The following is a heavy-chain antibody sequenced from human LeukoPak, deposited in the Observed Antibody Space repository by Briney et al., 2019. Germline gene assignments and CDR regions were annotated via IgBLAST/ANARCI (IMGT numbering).Heavy chain of an antibody. D-gene: IGHD6-6*01. CDR3: ARGRGYSISSDAFDI. V-gene: IGHV3-21*01. J-gene: IGHJ3*02. CDR2: ISTSSSYI. Sequence: GGSLRLSCAASGFTLNNYGMNWVRQAPGKGLEWVSSISTSSSYIYYADSVKGRFTISRDNAKNSLYLQMNSLRAEDTAVYYCARGRGYSISSDAFDIWGQGTMVTVSS. CDR1: GFTLNNYG.